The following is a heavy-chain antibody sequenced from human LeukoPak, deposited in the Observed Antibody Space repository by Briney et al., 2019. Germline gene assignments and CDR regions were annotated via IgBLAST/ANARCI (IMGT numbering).Heavy chain of an antibody. V-gene: IGHV4-59*11. J-gene: IGHJ3*02. Sequence: SETLSLTCTVSGASISGHYWTWIRQPPGKELEWIGYISHIGSTNYNPSLKSRVTISVDTSRNQFSLKLTTVTAADTAVSYCARDRISINALDMWGQGTMVTVSS. CDR3: ARDRISINALDM. CDR1: GASISGHY. D-gene: IGHD1-14*01. CDR2: ISHIGST.